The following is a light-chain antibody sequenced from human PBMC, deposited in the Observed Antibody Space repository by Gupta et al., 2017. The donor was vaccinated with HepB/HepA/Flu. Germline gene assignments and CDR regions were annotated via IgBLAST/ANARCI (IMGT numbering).Light chain of an antibody. CDR2: GAS. V-gene: IGKV3-15*01. CDR3: QQDNSWPRT. CDR1: QSVSDN. J-gene: IGKJ2*02. Sequence: EIVMTQSPAILSVSPGERATLSCRASQSVSDNLAWYHQKPGQSPRLLIYGASTRATGIPARFSGSGSGTEFTLTISSLQSEDFAVYYCQQDNSWPRTFGQGTKMEIK.